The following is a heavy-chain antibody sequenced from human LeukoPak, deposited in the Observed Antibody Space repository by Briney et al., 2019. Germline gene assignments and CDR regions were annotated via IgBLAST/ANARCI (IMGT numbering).Heavy chain of an antibody. Sequence: ASVKVSCKASGYTFTNYYMHWVRQAPGQGLEWMGIINPSGGSTSYAQKFQGRVTMTRDTSTSTVYMELSSLRSEDTAVYYCARDYYDSSGYYGDYAFDIWGQGTMVTVSS. D-gene: IGHD3-22*01. J-gene: IGHJ3*02. CDR1: GYTFTNYY. CDR2: INPSGGST. V-gene: IGHV1-46*01. CDR3: ARDYYDSSGYYGDYAFDI.